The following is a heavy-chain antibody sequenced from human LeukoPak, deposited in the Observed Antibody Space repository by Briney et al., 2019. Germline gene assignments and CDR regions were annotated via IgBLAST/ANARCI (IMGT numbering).Heavy chain of an antibody. CDR3: ARALGRYCSSTSCPIDY. Sequence: GGSLRLSCAASGFTFSSYSMNWVRQAPGKGLEWVSSIGSSSSYIYYADSVKGRFTISRDNAKNSLYLQMNSLRAEDTAVYYCARALGRYCSSTSCPIDYSGQGTLVTVSS. CDR1: GFTFSSYS. D-gene: IGHD2-2*01. CDR2: IGSSSSYI. V-gene: IGHV3-21*01. J-gene: IGHJ4*02.